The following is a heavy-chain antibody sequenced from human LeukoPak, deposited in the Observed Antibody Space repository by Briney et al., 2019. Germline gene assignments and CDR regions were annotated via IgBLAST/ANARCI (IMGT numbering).Heavy chain of an antibody. J-gene: IGHJ2*01. CDR2: IWYDGSNK. Sequence: GGSLRHACAASGFTFSSYGMHWVRQAPGKGLEWVAVIWYDGSNKYYADSVKGRFTISRHDSNNTLSLQMNSLRPEDTAVYYCARRQHVNWGCDLWGRGTLVTVSS. CDR1: GFTFSSYG. V-gene: IGHV3-33*01. CDR3: ARRQHVNWGCDL. D-gene: IGHD6-6*01.